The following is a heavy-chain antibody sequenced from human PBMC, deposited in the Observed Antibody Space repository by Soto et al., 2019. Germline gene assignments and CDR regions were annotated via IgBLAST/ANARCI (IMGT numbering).Heavy chain of an antibody. CDR3: ARGATTFPGDFVHY. J-gene: IGHJ4*02. D-gene: IGHD4-17*01. V-gene: IGHV4-31*03. CDR1: GGSVNSGGYY. Sequence: QVQLHESGPGLVKPSQTLSLTCTVSGGSVNSGGYYWTWIRQHPGKGLEWIGYIYYSGTAYYNPSLKRRVSISLDPSKNQFSLKLSSVTAADTAVYYCARGATTFPGDFVHYWGQGTLVTVSS. CDR2: IYYSGTA.